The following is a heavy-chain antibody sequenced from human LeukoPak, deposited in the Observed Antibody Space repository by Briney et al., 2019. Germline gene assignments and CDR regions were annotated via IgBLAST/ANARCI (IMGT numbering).Heavy chain of an antibody. J-gene: IGHJ3*02. V-gene: IGHV1-8*01. D-gene: IGHD2-2*01. CDR3: ARGDIVVVPADI. CDR1: GYTFTSYD. Sequence: ASVKVSCKASGYTFTSYDINWVRQATGQGLEWMGWMNPNSGNTGYAQKFQGRVTMTRNTSISTAYMELSSLRSEDTAMYYCARGDIVVVPADIWGQGTMVTVSS. CDR2: MNPNSGNT.